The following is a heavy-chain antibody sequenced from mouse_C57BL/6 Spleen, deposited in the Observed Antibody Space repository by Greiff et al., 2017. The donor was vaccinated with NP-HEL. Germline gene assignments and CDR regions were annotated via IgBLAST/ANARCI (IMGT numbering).Heavy chain of an antibody. CDR1: GYTFTSYW. Sequence: QVQLQQPGAELVKPGASVKVSCKASGYTFTSYWMHWVKQRPGQGLEWIGRIHPSDSDTNYNQKFKGKATLTVDKSSSTAYMQLSSLTSEDSAVYYCAIPLLYDGSGHYAMDYWGQGTSVTVSS. V-gene: IGHV1-74*01. CDR2: IHPSDSDT. D-gene: IGHD2-3*01. CDR3: AIPLLYDGSGHYAMDY. J-gene: IGHJ4*01.